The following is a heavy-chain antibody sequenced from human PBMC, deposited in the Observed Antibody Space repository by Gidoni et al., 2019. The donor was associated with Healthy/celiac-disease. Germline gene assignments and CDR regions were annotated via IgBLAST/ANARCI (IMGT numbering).Heavy chain of an antibody. CDR1: GFTFRSYG. CDR2: ISYDGSNK. CDR3: AKANYGDYVYYYGMDV. V-gene: IGHV3-30*18. J-gene: IGHJ6*02. D-gene: IGHD4-17*01. Sequence: QVQLVESGGGVVQPGRSLRLSCAASGFTFRSYGMHWVRQAPVKGLEWVAGISYDGSNKYYADSVKGRFTISRDNSKNTLYLQMNSLRAEDTAVYYCAKANYGDYVYYYGMDVWGQGTTVTVSS.